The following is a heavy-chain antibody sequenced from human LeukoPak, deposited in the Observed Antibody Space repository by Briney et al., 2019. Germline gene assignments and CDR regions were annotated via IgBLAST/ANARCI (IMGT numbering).Heavy chain of an antibody. Sequence: ASVKVSCKASGYTFTSYGISWVRRAPGQGLEWMEWVSVYNDNTHYAQKFQGRVTMTTDTSTSTAYMELRSLRSGDTAMYYCAREGNSGWSADYYGMDVWGQGTTVTVSS. J-gene: IGHJ6*02. CDR2: VSVYNDNT. D-gene: IGHD6-19*01. V-gene: IGHV1-18*01. CDR3: AREGNSGWSADYYGMDV. CDR1: GYTFTSYG.